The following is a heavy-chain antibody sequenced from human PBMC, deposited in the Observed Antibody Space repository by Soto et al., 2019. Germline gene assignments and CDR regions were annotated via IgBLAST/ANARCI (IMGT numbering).Heavy chain of an antibody. CDR2: INHSGST. J-gene: IGHJ4*02. CDR1: GGSFSGYY. Sequence: PSETLSLTCAVYGGSFSGYYWSWIRQPPGKGLEWIGEINHSGSTNYNPSLKSRVTISVDTSKNQFSLKLSSVTAADTAVYYCARGGVMTVTTFGVLHYWGQGTLVTVSS. CDR3: ARGGVMTVTTFGVLHY. V-gene: IGHV4-34*01. D-gene: IGHD4-4*01.